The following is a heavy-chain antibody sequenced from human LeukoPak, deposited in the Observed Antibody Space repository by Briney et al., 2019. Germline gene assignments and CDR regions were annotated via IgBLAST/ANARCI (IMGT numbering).Heavy chain of an antibody. CDR1: GFTFSDHH. CDR2: TRNKANSYTT. CDR3: VRVVGGASFDY. V-gene: IGHV3-72*01. D-gene: IGHD1-26*01. J-gene: IGHJ4*02. Sequence: GGSLRLSCAASGFTFSDHHMDWVRQAPGRGLEWVDRTRNKANSYTTEYAASVKGIFTISRDESKNTLHLQMNFLKTEDTAGDCCVRVVGGASFDYWGQGTLVTVSS.